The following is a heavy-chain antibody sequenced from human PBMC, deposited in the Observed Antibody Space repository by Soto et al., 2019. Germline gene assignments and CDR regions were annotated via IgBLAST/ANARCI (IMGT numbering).Heavy chain of an antibody. D-gene: IGHD1-1*01. CDR1: GYTPTELS. Sequence: ASVKVSCKVSGYTPTELSMHWVRQAPGKGLEWMGGFDPEDGETIYAQKFQGRVTMTEDTSTDTAYMELSSLRSEDTAVYYCATESRNPYYYYYGMDVWGQGTTVTVSS. J-gene: IGHJ6*02. V-gene: IGHV1-24*01. CDR2: FDPEDGET. CDR3: ATESRNPYYYYYGMDV.